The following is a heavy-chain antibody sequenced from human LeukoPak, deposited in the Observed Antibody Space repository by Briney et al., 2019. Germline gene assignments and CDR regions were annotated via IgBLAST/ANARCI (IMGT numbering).Heavy chain of an antibody. CDR2: IYNGGST. CDR1: GGSISSSSYH. Sequence: SETLSLTCTVSGGSISSSSYHWGWIRQPPGKGLEWIGNIYNGGSTYYNSSLKSRITISVDTSKNQFSLKLASVTAADTAVYYCARRGGSGRSFDYWGQGTLVTVSS. CDR3: ARRGGSGRSFDY. D-gene: IGHD3-10*01. J-gene: IGHJ4*02. V-gene: IGHV4-39*01.